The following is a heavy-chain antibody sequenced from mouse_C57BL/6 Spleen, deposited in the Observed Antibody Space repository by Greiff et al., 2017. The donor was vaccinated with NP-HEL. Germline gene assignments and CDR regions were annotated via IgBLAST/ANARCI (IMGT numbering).Heavy chain of an antibody. J-gene: IGHJ3*01. CDR2: IYPGNSDT. CDR3: TKDVLGRAWFAY. Sequence: VHVKQSGTVLARPGASVKMSCKTSGYTFTSYWMHWVKQRPGQGLEWIGAIYPGNSDTSYNQKFKGKAKLTAVTSASTAYMELSSLTNEDSAVYYCTKDVLGRAWFAYWGQGTLVTVSA. V-gene: IGHV1-5*01. D-gene: IGHD4-1*01. CDR1: GYTFTSYW.